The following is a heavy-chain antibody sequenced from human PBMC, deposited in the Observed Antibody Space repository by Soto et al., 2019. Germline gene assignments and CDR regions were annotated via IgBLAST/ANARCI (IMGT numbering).Heavy chain of an antibody. CDR2: IYYSGST. CDR1: GGSMNYYY. Sequence: PSETLSLTCSVSGGSMNYYYWSWIRQPPGKGLEWIGYIYYSGSTNYNPSLKSRVSMSVDTSKNQFSLRLASVTAADTAVYYCARTDYSSSSPSDFWGLGTLVTVSS. D-gene: IGHD6-6*01. CDR3: ARTDYSSSSPSDF. J-gene: IGHJ4*02. V-gene: IGHV4-59*13.